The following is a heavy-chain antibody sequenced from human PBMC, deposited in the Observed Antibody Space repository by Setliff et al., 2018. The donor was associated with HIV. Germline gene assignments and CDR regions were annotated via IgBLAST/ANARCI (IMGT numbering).Heavy chain of an antibody. V-gene: IGHV3-7*01. CDR1: GFTFSSYW. CDR2: IKQDGSEK. CDR3: ARDLTPGITIFGVVIIGDAFDI. J-gene: IGHJ3*02. D-gene: IGHD3-3*01. Sequence: GGSLRLSCAASGFTFSSYWMSWVRQAPGKGLEGVANIKQDGSEKYYVDSVKGRFTISRDNAKNSLYLQMNSLRAEDTAAYYCARDLTPGITIFGVVIIGDAFDIWGQGTMVTVSS.